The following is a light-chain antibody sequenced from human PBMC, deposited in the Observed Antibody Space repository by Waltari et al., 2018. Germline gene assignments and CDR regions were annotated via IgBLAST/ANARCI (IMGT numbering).Light chain of an antibody. CDR2: GKN. V-gene: IGLV1-40*01. J-gene: IGLJ3*02. CDR1: SSNIGAGHD. CDR3: QSFDSNVRGGVV. Sequence: QSILTQPTSVSGAPGQRVTISCTGSSSNIGAGHDVHLYQAFTGTAPKLLILGKNSRPLGVPDRVSGSSSGSSASLAINGLQAEDEADYYCQSFDSNVRGGVVFGGGTKVTVL.